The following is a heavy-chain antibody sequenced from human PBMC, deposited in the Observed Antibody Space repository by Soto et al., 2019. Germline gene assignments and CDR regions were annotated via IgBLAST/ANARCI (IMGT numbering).Heavy chain of an antibody. D-gene: IGHD1-26*01. CDR2: ISSSSSTI. CDR1: GFCFSSYS. Sequence: GSRSLSCQASGFCFSSYSMNWVRQAPGKGLEWVSYISSSSSTIYYADSVKGQFTISIDNAKTSLYLQMNSLRDEDTAVDYCAREPHIWGSYFRGPFDYWGQGTLVTVSS. CDR3: AREPHIWGSYFRGPFDY. V-gene: IGHV3-48*02. J-gene: IGHJ4*02.